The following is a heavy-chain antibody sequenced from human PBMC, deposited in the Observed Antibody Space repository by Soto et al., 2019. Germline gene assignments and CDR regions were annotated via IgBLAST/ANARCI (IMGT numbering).Heavy chain of an antibody. V-gene: IGHV1-8*01. CDR1: GYTFTSYD. J-gene: IGHJ6*02. CDR3: ARAFRRVAGTWEDYYGMDV. CDR2: MNPNSGNT. Sequence: QVQLVQSGAEVKKPGASVKVSCKASGYTFTSYDINWVRQATGQGLEWMGWMNPNSGNTGYAQKFQGRVTMTRNTSISTAYMELSSLRSEDTAVYYCARAFRRVAGTWEDYYGMDVWGQGTTVTVSS. D-gene: IGHD6-19*01.